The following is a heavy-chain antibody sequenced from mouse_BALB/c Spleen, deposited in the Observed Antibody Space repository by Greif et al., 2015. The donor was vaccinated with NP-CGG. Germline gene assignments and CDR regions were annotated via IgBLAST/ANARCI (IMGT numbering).Heavy chain of an antibody. J-gene: IGHJ2*01. D-gene: IGHD2-14*01. V-gene: IGHV1-54*01. Sequence: QVQLQQSGAELVRPGTSVKVSCKASGYAFTNYLIEWVKQRPGQGLVWIGVINPGSGGTNYNEKFKGKATLTADKSSSTAYMQLSSLTSDDSAVYFCARHYRYDEGCFDYGGQGTTLTVSS. CDR1: GYAFTNYL. CDR3: ARHYRYDEGCFDY. CDR2: INPGSGGT.